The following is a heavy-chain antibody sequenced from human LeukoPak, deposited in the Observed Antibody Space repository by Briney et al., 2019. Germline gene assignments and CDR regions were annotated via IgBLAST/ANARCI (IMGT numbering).Heavy chain of an antibody. V-gene: IGHV3-30*04. CDR1: GFTFSLYA. CDR2: MSYDGSNT. J-gene: IGHJ4*02. Sequence: GGSLRLSCAASGFTFSLYAMHWVRQAPGKGLESVAVMSYDGSNTYYADSVKGRFTISRDNSRNTLYLQMDSLRAEDTAQYYCARAQRWLQLWFDYWGQGTLVTVSS. CDR3: ARAQRWLQLWFDY. D-gene: IGHD5-24*01.